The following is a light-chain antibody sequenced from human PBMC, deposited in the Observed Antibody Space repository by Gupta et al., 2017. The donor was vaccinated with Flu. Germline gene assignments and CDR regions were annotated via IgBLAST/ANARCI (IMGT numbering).Light chain of an antibody. CDR1: SSDVGGSNY. V-gene: IGLV2-14*01. CDR3: SSYTSTNNFYV. Sequence: QSALTQPASVSGSPGQSITISCPGTSSDVGGSNYVSWYHKHPGTTPKPMIYYVRNRPYGVSSRFSGSKSGTTASLTISGLEAEDESDYYCSSYTSTNNFYVFGTGTKVTVL. CDR2: YVR. J-gene: IGLJ1*01.